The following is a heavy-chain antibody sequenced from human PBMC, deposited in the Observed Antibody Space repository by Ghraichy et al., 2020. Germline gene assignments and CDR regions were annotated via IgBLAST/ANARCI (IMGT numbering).Heavy chain of an antibody. CDR1: GGSFSGYY. V-gene: IGHV4-34*01. D-gene: IGHD2-2*01. Sequence: SETLSLTCAVYGGSFSGYYWSWIRQPPGKGLEWIGEINHSGSTNYNPSLKSRVTISVDTSKNQFSLKLSSVTAADTAVYYCARVGYCSSTSCDYWGQGTLVTVSS. J-gene: IGHJ4*02. CDR2: INHSGST. CDR3: ARVGYCSSTSCDY.